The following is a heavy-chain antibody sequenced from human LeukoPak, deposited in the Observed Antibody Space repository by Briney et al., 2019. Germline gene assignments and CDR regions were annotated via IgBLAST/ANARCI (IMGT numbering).Heavy chain of an antibody. CDR3: ARETCSGGSCFQFDF. CDR1: GDSISNYY. J-gene: IGHJ4*02. V-gene: IGHV4-59*01. CDR2: IYYSGST. Sequence: SETLSLTCTVSGDSISNYYRSWIRQSPGKGLEWIGYIYYSGSTNYNPSLKSRVTISVDTSKNQFSLKLSSVTAADTAGYYCARETCSGGSCFQFDFWGQGTLVTVSS. D-gene: IGHD2-15*01.